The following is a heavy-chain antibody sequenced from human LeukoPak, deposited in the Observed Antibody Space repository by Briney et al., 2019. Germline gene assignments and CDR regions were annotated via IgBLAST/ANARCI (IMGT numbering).Heavy chain of an antibody. V-gene: IGHV1-3*01. CDR3: AGWFGESYDY. Sequence: ASVKVSCKVSGYTLTELSMHWVRQAPGQRLEWMGWINAGNGNTKYSQKFQARVTITRDTSASTAYVELSSLRSEDTAVYYCAGWFGESYDYWGQGTLVTVSS. D-gene: IGHD3-10*01. J-gene: IGHJ4*02. CDR1: GYTLTELS. CDR2: INAGNGNT.